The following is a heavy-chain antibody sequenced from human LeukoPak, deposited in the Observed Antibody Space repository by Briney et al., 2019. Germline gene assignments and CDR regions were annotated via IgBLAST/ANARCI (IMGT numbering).Heavy chain of an antibody. Sequence: SETLSLTCTVSGGSISSYYWSWIRQPPGKGLEWIGHIYTSGSTNYNPSLKSRVTISVDTSKNQFSLKLSSVTAADTAVYYCARVALSYTRSQYYFDYWGQGTLVAVSS. CDR3: ARVALSYTRSQYYFDY. D-gene: IGHD3-16*01. J-gene: IGHJ4*02. V-gene: IGHV4-4*09. CDR1: GGSISSYY. CDR2: IYTSGST.